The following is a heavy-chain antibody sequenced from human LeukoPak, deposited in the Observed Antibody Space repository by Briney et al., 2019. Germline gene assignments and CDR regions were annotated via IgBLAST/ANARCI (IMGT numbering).Heavy chain of an antibody. Sequence: ASVKVSCKASGGTFSSYAISWVRQAPGQGLEWMGGIIPIFGTANYAQKFQGRVTITADESTSTAYMELSSLRSEDTAVYYCARDSWFGEFRALDYWAREPWSPSPQ. D-gene: IGHD3-10*01. V-gene: IGHV1-69*13. CDR1: GGTFSSYA. J-gene: IGHJ4*02. CDR2: IIPIFGTA. CDR3: ARDSWFGEFRALDY.